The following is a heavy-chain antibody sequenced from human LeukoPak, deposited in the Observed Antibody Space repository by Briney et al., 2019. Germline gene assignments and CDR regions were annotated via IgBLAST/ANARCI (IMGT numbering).Heavy chain of an antibody. CDR3: ARDRYYYDSSGTRWFDP. CDR1: GGSFSSYY. J-gene: IGHJ5*02. Sequence: SETLSLTCAVYGGSFSSYYWSWIRQPPGKGPEWIGYIYYRGSTNYNPSLKSRVSMSGDTSKNQISLKLSSVTAADTAVYYCARDRYYYDSSGTRWFDPWGQGILVTVSS. CDR2: IYYRGST. V-gene: IGHV4-59*01. D-gene: IGHD3-22*01.